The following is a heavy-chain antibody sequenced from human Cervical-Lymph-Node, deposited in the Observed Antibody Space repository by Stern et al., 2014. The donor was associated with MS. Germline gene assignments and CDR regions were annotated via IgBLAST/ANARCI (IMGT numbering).Heavy chain of an antibody. CDR3: ARELSSGWIDF. CDR2: IWYDGTKK. V-gene: IGHV3-33*01. D-gene: IGHD6-19*01. CDR1: GFSFSSYG. Sequence: VQLVESGGGVVQPGKSLRLSCAASGFSFSSYGIHWVRQAPGKGLEWVAVIWYDGTKKFYADPVKGRFTVARGNSKAAVSLQMNSLRLEDTAIYYCARELSSGWIDFWGQGTLVTVSS. J-gene: IGHJ4*02.